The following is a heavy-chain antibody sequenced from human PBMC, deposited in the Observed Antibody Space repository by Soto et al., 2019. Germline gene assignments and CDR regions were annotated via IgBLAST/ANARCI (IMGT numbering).Heavy chain of an antibody. D-gene: IGHD6-6*01. V-gene: IGHV1-69*01. CDR3: ERGVRDPKSSFYYGMDV. J-gene: IGHJ6*02. CDR1: GGTFSTYS. CDR2: SLPIFGTS. Sequence: QVQLVQSGAEVKKPGSSVKVSCKASGGTFSTYSISWVRQAPGQGLEWMGESLPIFGTSHYAQNFQGRVTITAEESTSTVYMELSSLRSDDTAVYYCERGVRDPKSSFYYGMDVWGQGTTVTVSS.